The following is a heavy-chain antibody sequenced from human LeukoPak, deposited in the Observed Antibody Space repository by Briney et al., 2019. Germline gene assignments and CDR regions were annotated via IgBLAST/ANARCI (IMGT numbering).Heavy chain of an antibody. CDR1: GYSFTSYW. J-gene: IGHJ1*01. D-gene: IGHD3-22*01. Sequence: GESLKISCXGSGYSFTSYWIAWVRQMPGKGLEWMGIIYPGDSDTTYSPSFQGQVTISADKSISTAYLQWSSLKASDTAMHYCARLFYYGSSGYPEYFQHWGQGTLVTVSS. V-gene: IGHV5-51*01. CDR3: ARLFYYGSSGYPEYFQH. CDR2: IYPGDSDT.